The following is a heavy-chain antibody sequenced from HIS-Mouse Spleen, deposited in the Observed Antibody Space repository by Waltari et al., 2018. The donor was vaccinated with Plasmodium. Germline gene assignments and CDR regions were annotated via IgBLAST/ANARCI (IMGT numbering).Heavy chain of an antibody. V-gene: IGHV3-7*01. CDR1: GFTFSSYW. CDR3: ASSWYWYFDL. CDR2: IKQVGSDK. J-gene: IGHJ2*01. D-gene: IGHD6-13*01. Sequence: EVQLVESGGGLVQPGGSLRLSCAASGFTFSSYWMSWVRQAPGKGLGVVANIKQVGSDKYYCDSVKGRFTISRDNAKNSLYLQMNSLRAEDTAVYYCASSWYWYFDLWGRGTLVTVSS.